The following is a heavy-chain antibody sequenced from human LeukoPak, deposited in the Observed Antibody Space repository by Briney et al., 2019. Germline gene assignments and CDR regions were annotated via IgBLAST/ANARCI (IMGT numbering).Heavy chain of an antibody. D-gene: IGHD3-3*01. CDR3: ASGKEKITIFGVVIQNWFDP. CDR1: GGTFSSYA. Sequence: SVKVSCKASGGTFSSYAISWVRQAPGQGFEWMGGIIPIFGTANYAQKFQGRVTITADKSTSTAYMELSSLRSEDTAVYYCASGKEKITIFGVVIQNWFDPWGQGTLVTVSS. J-gene: IGHJ5*02. V-gene: IGHV1-69*06. CDR2: IIPIFGTA.